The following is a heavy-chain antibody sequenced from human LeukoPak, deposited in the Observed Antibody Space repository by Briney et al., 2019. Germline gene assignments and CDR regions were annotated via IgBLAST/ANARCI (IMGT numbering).Heavy chain of an antibody. CDR3: ARDQGLGYSDY. Sequence: PSETLSLTCAVSGGSFSGYYWSWIRQPPGKGLEWLGEITFSGSTNYNPSLKSRVTISVDTSKNQFSLKLNSVTAADTAVYYCARDQGLGYSDYWGQGTLVTVSS. D-gene: IGHD2-15*01. V-gene: IGHV4-34*09. CDR1: GGSFSGYY. CDR2: ITFSGST. J-gene: IGHJ4*02.